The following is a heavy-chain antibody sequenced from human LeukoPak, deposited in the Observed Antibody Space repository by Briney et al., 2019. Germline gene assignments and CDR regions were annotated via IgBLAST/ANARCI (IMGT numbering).Heavy chain of an antibody. CDR3: ARGGSSEIDY. V-gene: IGHV3-21*01. Sequence: GGSLRLSCAASGFTFSAYSMNWVRQAPGKGLEWVSSITSSSSYIYYADPVKGRFTISRDNAKNSLYLEMNSLRAEDTAVCYCARGGSSEIDYWGQGTLVTVSS. CDR1: GFTFSAYS. D-gene: IGHD6-13*01. J-gene: IGHJ4*02. CDR2: ITSSSSYI.